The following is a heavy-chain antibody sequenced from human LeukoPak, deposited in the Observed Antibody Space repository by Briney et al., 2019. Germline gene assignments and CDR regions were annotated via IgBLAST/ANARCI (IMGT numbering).Heavy chain of an antibody. J-gene: IGHJ4*02. CDR2: IKQDGSEK. V-gene: IGHV3-7*01. D-gene: IGHD3-22*01. Sequence: TGGSLRLSCAASGFTFSSYWMSWVRQAPGKGLEWVANIKQDGSEKYYVDSVKGRFTISRDNAKNSLCLQMNSLRAEDTSVYYCASPGHYYDSSGYYGFDYWGQGTLVTVSS. CDR1: GFTFSSYW. CDR3: ASPGHYYDSSGYYGFDY.